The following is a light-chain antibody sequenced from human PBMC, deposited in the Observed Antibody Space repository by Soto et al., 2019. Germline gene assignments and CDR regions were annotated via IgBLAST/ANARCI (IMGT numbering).Light chain of an antibody. CDR2: AAS. Sequence: DIRMTQSPSSLSASVGDRVTITCRASQGISNYLAWYQQKPGKVPKLLIYAASTLQSGVPSRFSGSGSGTDFTLTIDSLRPEDFASYYCQQSYSSSPITFGPGTRLEI. V-gene: IGKV1-27*01. CDR3: QQSYSSSPIT. CDR1: QGISNY. J-gene: IGKJ5*01.